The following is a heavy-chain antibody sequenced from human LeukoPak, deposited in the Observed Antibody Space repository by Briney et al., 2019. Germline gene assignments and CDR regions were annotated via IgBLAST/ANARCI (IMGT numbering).Heavy chain of an antibody. J-gene: IGHJ5*02. V-gene: IGHV3-53*01. D-gene: IGHD2-2*01. Sequence: PGGSLRLSCAASGFTVSSNYMSWVRQAPGKGLEWVSVIYSGGSTYYADSVKGRFTISRDNSKNTLYLQMNSLRAEDTAVYYCAKSIVVVPPSDWFDPWGQGTLVTVSS. CDR1: GFTVSSNY. CDR2: IYSGGST. CDR3: AKSIVVVPPSDWFDP.